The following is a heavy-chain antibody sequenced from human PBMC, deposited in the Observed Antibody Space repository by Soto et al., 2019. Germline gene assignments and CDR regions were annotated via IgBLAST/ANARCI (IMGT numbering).Heavy chain of an antibody. D-gene: IGHD4-17*01. Sequence: SETLSLTCTVSGGSISSGGYYWSWIRQHPGKGLEWIGYIYYSGSTYYNPSLKSRVTISVDTSKNQFSLKLSSVTAADTAVYYCARSSQSTVTIFYYWGRGSPVIGSS. CDR3: ARSSQSTVTIFYY. V-gene: IGHV4-31*03. J-gene: IGHJ4*01. CDR2: IYYSGST. CDR1: GGSISSGGYY.